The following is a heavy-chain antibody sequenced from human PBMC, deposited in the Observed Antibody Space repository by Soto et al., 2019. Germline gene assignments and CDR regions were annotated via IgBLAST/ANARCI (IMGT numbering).Heavy chain of an antibody. V-gene: IGHV4-39*01. Sequence: QLQLQESGPGLVKPSETLSLTCTVSGGSISSSSYYWGWIRQPPGKGLEWIGSIYYSGSTYYNPSLKSRVTISVDTSKNQFSLKLSSVTAADTAVYYCARHRSYYDSSGYWGSFDYWGQGTLVTVSS. CDR3: ARHRSYYDSSGYWGSFDY. CDR1: GGSISSSSYY. D-gene: IGHD3-22*01. J-gene: IGHJ4*02. CDR2: IYYSGST.